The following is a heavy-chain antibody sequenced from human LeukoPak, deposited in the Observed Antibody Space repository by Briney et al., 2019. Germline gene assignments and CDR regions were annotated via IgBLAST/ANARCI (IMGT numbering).Heavy chain of an antibody. D-gene: IGHD5-12*01. V-gene: IGHV3-74*01. Sequence: GGSLRLSCAASGFTFSNYWMHWVRQAPGKGLVWVSRINSDGSGRDYADSVKGRFTISRDNAKNTLFLQMNSLRAEDTAVYYCARPRVATITSAYYYYGMDVWGQGTTVTVSS. J-gene: IGHJ6*02. CDR1: GFTFSNYW. CDR2: INSDGSGR. CDR3: ARPRVATITSAYYYYGMDV.